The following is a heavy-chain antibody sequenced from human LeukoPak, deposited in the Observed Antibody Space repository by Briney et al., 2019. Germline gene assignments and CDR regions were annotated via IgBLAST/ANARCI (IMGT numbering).Heavy chain of an antibody. J-gene: IGHJ4*02. Sequence: GASVTVSCKASGYTFTGYYMHWVRQAPGQGLGWMGWINPNSGGTNYSQKFQDRVTMTRDTSISTAYMELSRLRSDDTAVYYCARDQIDVVVTATAPDYWGQGTLVTVSS. V-gene: IGHV1-2*02. CDR2: INPNSGGT. D-gene: IGHD2-21*02. CDR3: ARDQIDVVVTATAPDY. CDR1: GYTFTGYY.